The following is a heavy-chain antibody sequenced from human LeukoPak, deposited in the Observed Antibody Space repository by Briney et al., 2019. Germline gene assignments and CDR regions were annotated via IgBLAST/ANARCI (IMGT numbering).Heavy chain of an antibody. Sequence: GGSLRLSCAASGFMFTNYPVHWVRQAPGKGLEWVAVISFDGNNECSADSVKGRFTFSRDNSRNTVYLQMNNLRPEDTAVYYCARGGDAGWYGDYWGQGTLVTVSS. CDR2: ISFDGNNE. CDR3: ARGGDAGWYGDY. D-gene: IGHD6-19*01. J-gene: IGHJ4*02. CDR1: GFMFTNYP. V-gene: IGHV3-30-3*01.